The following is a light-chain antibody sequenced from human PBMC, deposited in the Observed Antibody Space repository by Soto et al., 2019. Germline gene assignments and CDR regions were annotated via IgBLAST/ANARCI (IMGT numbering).Light chain of an antibody. CDR1: SSNIGAGYE. J-gene: IGLJ1*01. CDR3: QSSDSSLSGYV. V-gene: IGLV1-40*01. Sequence: QSVLTQPPSVSEAPGQRVTISCIVSSSNIGAGYEAHWYQQVPGTAPKLLIYENNNRPSGVPDRFSGSKSGTSASLAITGLQAKDEAEYYCQSSDSSLSGYVFGTGTKVTVL. CDR2: ENN.